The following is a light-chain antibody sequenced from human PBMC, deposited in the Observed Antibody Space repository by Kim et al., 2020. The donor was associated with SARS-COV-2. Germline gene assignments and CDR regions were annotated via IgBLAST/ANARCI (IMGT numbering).Light chain of an antibody. Sequence: NFMLTQPHSVSESPGKTVTISCTRSSGSIASNYVQWYQQRPGSSPTTVIYEDNQRPSGVPDRFSSSIDSSSNSASLTISGLKTEDEADYYCQSYDSSNHVWVFGGGTQLTVL. CDR2: EDN. CDR3: QSYDSSNHVWV. CDR1: SGSIASNY. J-gene: IGLJ3*02. V-gene: IGLV6-57*01.